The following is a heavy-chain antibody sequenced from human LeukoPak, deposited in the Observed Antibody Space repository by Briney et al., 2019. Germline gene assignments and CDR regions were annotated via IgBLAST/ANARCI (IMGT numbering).Heavy chain of an antibody. D-gene: IGHD1-26*01. CDR3: ARVHGSYQEFDY. CDR2: INSNSVNT. J-gene: IGHJ4*02. V-gene: IGHV3-23*01. CDR1: GFLFETFV. Sequence: GGSLRLSCAASGFLFETFVMSWVRQAPGKGLEWVSSINSNSVNTYYADSVKGRFTVSRDNAKNSLFLQMNSLRAEDTAVFYCARVHGSYQEFDYWGQGTLVTVSS.